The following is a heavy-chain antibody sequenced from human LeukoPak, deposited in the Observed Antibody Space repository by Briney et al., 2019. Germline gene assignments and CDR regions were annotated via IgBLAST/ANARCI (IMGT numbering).Heavy chain of an antibody. D-gene: IGHD2-2*01. CDR2: IYHSGST. Sequence: SETLSLTCTVSGGSISSGGYYWSWIRQPPGKGLEWIGYIYHSGSTYYNPSLKSRVTISVDRSKNQFSLKLSPVTAADTAVYYCARVDARQFDYWGQGTLVTVSS. CDR3: ARVDARQFDY. V-gene: IGHV4-30-2*01. J-gene: IGHJ4*02. CDR1: GGSISSGGYY.